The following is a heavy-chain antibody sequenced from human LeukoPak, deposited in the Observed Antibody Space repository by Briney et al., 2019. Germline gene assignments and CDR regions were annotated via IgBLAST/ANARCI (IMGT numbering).Heavy chain of an antibody. CDR1: GGSISSGGYY. Sequence: PSQTLSLTCTVSGGSISSGGYYWSWTRQHPGKGLEWIGYIHYSGSTYYNPSLKSRVTISVDTSKNQFSLKLSSVTAADTAVYYCARDSSGWYPYNWFDPWGQGTLVTVSS. CDR2: IHYSGST. V-gene: IGHV4-31*03. J-gene: IGHJ5*02. CDR3: ARDSSGWYPYNWFDP. D-gene: IGHD6-19*01.